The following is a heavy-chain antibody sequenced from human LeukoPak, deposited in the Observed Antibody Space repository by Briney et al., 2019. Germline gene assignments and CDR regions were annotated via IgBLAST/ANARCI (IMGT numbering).Heavy chain of an antibody. D-gene: IGHD3-22*01. J-gene: IGHJ4*02. CDR2: ISYDGSNK. V-gene: IGHV3-30-3*01. CDR1: EFTFSTYA. Sequence: GGSLRLSCAASEFTFSTYAMHWVRQAPGKGLEWVAVISYDGSNKYYADSVKGRFTISRDNSKSTLYLQMNNLRADDTAVYSCARDQAGYYDSSGPLDYWGQGTLVTVSS. CDR3: ARDQAGYYDSSGPLDY.